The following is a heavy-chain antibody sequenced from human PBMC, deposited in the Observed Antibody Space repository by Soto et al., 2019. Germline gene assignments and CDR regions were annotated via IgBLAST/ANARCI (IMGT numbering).Heavy chain of an antibody. CDR2: IYYSGST. CDR3: ARGGGYDYFRANWFDP. CDR1: GGSVISGHFY. V-gene: IGHV4-61*01. D-gene: IGHD5-12*01. Sequence: SETLSLTCTVSGGSVISGHFYFICIRQPPWNGLEWIGYIYYSGSTKYNPSFQGHVTISADKSISTAYLQWSSLKASDTAMYYCARGGGYDYFRANWFDPWGQGTLVTVSS. J-gene: IGHJ5*02.